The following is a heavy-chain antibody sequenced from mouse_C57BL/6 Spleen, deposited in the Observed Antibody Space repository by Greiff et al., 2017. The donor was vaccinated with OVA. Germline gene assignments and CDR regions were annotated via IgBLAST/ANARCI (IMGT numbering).Heavy chain of an antibody. CDR3: TRGGNYAYYYAMDY. D-gene: IGHD2-1*01. Sequence: VQLQQSGTVLARPGASVKMSCKTSGYTFTSYWMHWVKQRPGQGLEWIGAIYPGNSDTSYNQKFKGKAKLTAVTSASTAYMELSSLTNEDSAVYYCTRGGNYAYYYAMDYWGQGTSVTVSS. J-gene: IGHJ4*01. V-gene: IGHV1-5*01. CDR2: IYPGNSDT. CDR1: GYTFTSYW.